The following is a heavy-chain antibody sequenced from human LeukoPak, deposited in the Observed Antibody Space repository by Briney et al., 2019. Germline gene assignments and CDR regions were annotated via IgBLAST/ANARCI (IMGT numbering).Heavy chain of an antibody. J-gene: IGHJ6*04. V-gene: IGHV3-21*01. CDR1: GSTFSSYS. CDR2: ISSSSSYI. Sequence: GGSLRLSCAAFGSTFSSYSMKWVRQPPGKGLEWVSFISSSSSYIYYADSVKGRFTISRDNAKNSLYLQMNSLRAEDTAVYYCAELGITMIGGVWGKGTTVTISS. D-gene: IGHD3-10*02. CDR3: AELGITMIGGV.